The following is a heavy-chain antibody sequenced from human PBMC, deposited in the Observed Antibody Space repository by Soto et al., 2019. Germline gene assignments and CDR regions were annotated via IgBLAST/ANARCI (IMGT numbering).Heavy chain of an antibody. J-gene: IGHJ5*02. Sequence: QVQLQESGPGLVKPSGTLSLTCAVSGGSISSSNWWSWVRQPPGKGLEWIGEMYHSGSTNHNPSRKSRVTISGDKSKNQFSLQLRSVTAADTAVYYCARAHCSGGSCYSVQHWFDPWGQGTLVTVSS. D-gene: IGHD2-15*01. V-gene: IGHV4-4*02. CDR2: MYHSGST. CDR1: GGSISSSNW. CDR3: ARAHCSGGSCYSVQHWFDP.